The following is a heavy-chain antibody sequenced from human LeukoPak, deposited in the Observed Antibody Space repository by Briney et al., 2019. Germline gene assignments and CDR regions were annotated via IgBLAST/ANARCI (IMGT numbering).Heavy chain of an antibody. CDR2: IRYDGSNK. D-gene: IGHD5-18*01. CDR3: AKDLKAYSYDTVFDY. J-gene: IGHJ4*02. V-gene: IGHV3-30*02. Sequence: GGSLRLSCAASGFTFSSYGMHWVRQAPGKGLEWVAFIRYDGSNKYYADSVEGRFTISRDNSKNTLYLQMNSLRAEDTAVYYCAKDLKAYSYDTVFDYWGQGTLVTVSS. CDR1: GFTFSSYG.